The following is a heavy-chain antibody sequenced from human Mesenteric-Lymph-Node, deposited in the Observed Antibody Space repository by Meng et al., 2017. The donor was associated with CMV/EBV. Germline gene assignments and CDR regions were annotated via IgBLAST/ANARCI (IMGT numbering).Heavy chain of an antibody. CDR1: GASISSSGYY. J-gene: IGHJ4*02. CDR3: ARQPASDGWNFDF. V-gene: IGHV4-39*01. Sequence: SGASISSSGYYWGWIRQSPGQGLEWIGSTHYSARIYYHPALKSRLTLSVDTSKKQISLILTSVTASDTAVYYCARQPASDGWNFDFWGQGALVTVSS. CDR2: THYSARI. D-gene: IGHD5-24*01.